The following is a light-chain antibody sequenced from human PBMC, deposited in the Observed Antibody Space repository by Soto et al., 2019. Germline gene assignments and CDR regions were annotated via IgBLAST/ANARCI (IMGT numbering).Light chain of an antibody. Sequence: DIQMTQSPSAMSASVGDRVTITCRASQDISNYLAWFQQKPGKVPERLIYAASSLPSGVPSRFAGSGSGTEFTLTISGLQLEDFATYYCLQHNSYPYTFGQGTKLEIK. CDR3: LQHNSYPYT. CDR2: AAS. CDR1: QDISNY. J-gene: IGKJ2*01. V-gene: IGKV1-17*03.